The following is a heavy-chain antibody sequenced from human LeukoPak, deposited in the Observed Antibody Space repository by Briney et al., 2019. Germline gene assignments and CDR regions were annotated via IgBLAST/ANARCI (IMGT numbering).Heavy chain of an antibody. CDR1: GGSISSSSYC. V-gene: IGHV4-39*01. CDR3: ARHEHSGYSVSHLFPDY. J-gene: IGHJ4*02. Sequence: NPSETLSLTCTVSGGSISSSSYCWGWIRQPPGKGLEWIGSVYYSGSTYYNPSLKSRVTISVDTSENQFSLKLSSVTAADTAVYYCARHEHSGYSVSHLFPDYWGQGTLVTVSS. CDR2: VYYSGST. D-gene: IGHD6-13*01.